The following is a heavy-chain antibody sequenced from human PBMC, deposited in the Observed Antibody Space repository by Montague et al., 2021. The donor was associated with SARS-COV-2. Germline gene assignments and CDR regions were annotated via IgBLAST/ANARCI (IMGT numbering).Heavy chain of an antibody. D-gene: IGHD4-17*01. CDR2: INHSGST. CDR3: ARWTTVTTFYYYYGMDV. J-gene: IGHJ6*02. V-gene: IGHV4-34*01. Sequence: SETLSLTCAVYGGSSSGYYWSWIRQPPGKGLEWIGEINHSGSTNYNPSLKSRVTISVDTSKNQFSLKLSSVTAADTAVYYCARWTTVTTFYYYYGMDVWGQGTTVTVSS. CDR1: GGSSSGYY.